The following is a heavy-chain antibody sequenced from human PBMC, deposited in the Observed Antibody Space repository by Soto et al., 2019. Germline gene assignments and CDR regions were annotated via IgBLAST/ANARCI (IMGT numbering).Heavy chain of an antibody. D-gene: IGHD3-22*01. J-gene: IGHJ3*02. CDR2: ISAYNGNT. CDR1: GYTFTSYG. V-gene: IGHV1-18*01. Sequence: GASVKVSCKASGYTFTSYGISWVRQAPGQGLEWMGWISAYNGNTNYAQKLQGRVTMTRDTSTSTAYMELRSLRSEDTAVYYCAREPLMIVGPDAFDTWGQGTMVTVSS. CDR3: AREPLMIVGPDAFDT.